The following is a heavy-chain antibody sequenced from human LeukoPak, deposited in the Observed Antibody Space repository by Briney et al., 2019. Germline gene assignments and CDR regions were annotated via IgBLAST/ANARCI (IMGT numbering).Heavy chain of an antibody. D-gene: IGHD3-16*01. CDR2: IIPILGIA. V-gene: IGHV1-69*04. Sequence: SVKVSCKASGGTFSSYAISWVRQAPGQGLEWMGRIIPILGIANYAQKFQGRATITADKSTSTAYMELSSLRSEDTAVYYCARVGAVTHFDYWGQGTLVTVSS. J-gene: IGHJ4*02. CDR3: ARVGAVTHFDY. CDR1: GGTFSSYA.